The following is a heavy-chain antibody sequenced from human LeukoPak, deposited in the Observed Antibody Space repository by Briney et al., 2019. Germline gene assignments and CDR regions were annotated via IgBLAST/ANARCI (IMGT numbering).Heavy chain of an antibody. CDR1: GSICGTYW. J-gene: IGHJ5*02. D-gene: IGHD3-22*01. V-gene: IGHV5-51*01. CDR2: SYPGDGDT. Sequence: GASLPISCGGAGSICGTYWIGWGRQVPGKGGEGMAVSYPGDGDTRYSRSFQGQVTISADKSLNTAYLQWTSLKPSHSPMYYCARLGGENYYDSSGYYYAWLDHWGQGTLVTVSS. CDR3: ARLGGENYYDSSGYYYAWLDH.